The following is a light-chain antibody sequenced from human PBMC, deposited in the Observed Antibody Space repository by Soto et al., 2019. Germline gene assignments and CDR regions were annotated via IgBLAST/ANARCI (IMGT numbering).Light chain of an antibody. CDR2: EVS. V-gene: IGLV2-14*01. CDR3: CSYTSDLTPYV. J-gene: IGLJ1*01. Sequence: QSALTQPASVSGSPGQSITISCTGTTSDVGGYSFVSWYQQYPGKAPKLMIYEVSNRPSGVSNRFSGSKSGNTASLTISGLRAEDEADYYCCSYTSDLTPYVFGTGTKVTVL. CDR1: TSDVGGYSF.